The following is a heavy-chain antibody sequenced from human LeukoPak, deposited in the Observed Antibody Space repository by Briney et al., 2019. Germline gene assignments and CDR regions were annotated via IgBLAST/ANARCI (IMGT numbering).Heavy chain of an antibody. CDR3: ARGDDFRAGFFDY. CDR1: KLTFSSYS. V-gene: IGHV3-30*04. J-gene: IGHJ4*02. Sequence: PGGSLRLSCAASKLTFSSYSMHWVRQAPGKGLEWLAFISYDGTNTHYADSVKGRFTVYRDNSNNTLFLQMNSLRAEDTAVYYCARGDDFRAGFFDYWGQGSLVTVSS. D-gene: IGHD2-21*02. CDR2: ISYDGTNT.